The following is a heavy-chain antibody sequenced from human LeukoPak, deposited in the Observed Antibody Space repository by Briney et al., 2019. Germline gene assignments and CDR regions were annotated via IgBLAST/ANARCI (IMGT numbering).Heavy chain of an antibody. CDR2: ISSGSTI. D-gene: IGHD1-20*01. CDR1: GFTFSDYY. CDR3: ARGYNSYFFDY. V-gene: IGHV3-11*01. Sequence: GGSLRLSCAASGFTFSDYYMSWIRQAPGKGLEWVSYISSGSTIYYADSVKGRFTISRDNAKNSLYLQMNSLRADDTAVYYCARGYNSYFFDYWGQGTLVTVSS. J-gene: IGHJ4*02.